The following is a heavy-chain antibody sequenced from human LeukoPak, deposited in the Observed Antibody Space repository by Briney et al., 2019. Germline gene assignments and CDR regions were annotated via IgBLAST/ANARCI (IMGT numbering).Heavy chain of an antibody. CDR3: ARELRYDNSDSGAF. D-gene: IGHD3-22*01. J-gene: IGHJ3*01. Sequence: SETLSLTCAVYGGPFSGYYWSWIRQPPGKGLEWIGEINHSGSTNYNPSPKCRVTISVDTSKNQFSLKLSSVTAADTAVYYCARELRYDNSDSGAFWGQGTVVTVSS. V-gene: IGHV4-34*01. CDR2: INHSGST. CDR1: GGPFSGYY.